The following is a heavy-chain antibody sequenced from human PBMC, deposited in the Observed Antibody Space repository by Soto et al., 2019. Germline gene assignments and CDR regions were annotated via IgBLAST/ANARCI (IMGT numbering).Heavy chain of an antibody. D-gene: IGHD3-9*01. CDR1: GGSISSYY. CDR3: ARLSRKEGRYFDWLPQY. V-gene: IGHV4-59*08. CDR2: IYYSGST. J-gene: IGHJ4*02. Sequence: PSETLSLTCTVSGGSISSYYWSWIRQPPGKGLEWIGYIYYSGSTNYNPSLKSRVTISVDTSKNQFSLKLSSVTAADTAVYYCARLSRKEGRYFDWLPQYWGQGTLVTV.